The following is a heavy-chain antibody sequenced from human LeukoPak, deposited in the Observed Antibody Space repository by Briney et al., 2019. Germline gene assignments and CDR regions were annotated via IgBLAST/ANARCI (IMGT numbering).Heavy chain of an antibody. V-gene: IGHV1-69*13. CDR3: ARDLLEWQVIHAFDI. CDR1: GGTFSSYA. D-gene: IGHD3-3*01. J-gene: IGHJ3*02. Sequence: SVKVSCKASGGTFSSYAISWVRQAPGQGLEWMGGIIPIFGTANYAQKFQGRVTITADESTSTAYMELSSLRSEDTAVYYCARDLLEWQVIHAFDIWGQGTMVTVSS. CDR2: IIPIFGTA.